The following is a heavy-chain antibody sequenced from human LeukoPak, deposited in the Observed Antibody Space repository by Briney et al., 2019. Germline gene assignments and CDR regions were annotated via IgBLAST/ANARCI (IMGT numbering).Heavy chain of an antibody. V-gene: IGHV3-48*01. CDR1: GFSFSSYS. CDR3: ARAPPDYGGYTNDY. D-gene: IGHD4-23*01. CDR2: ISGSSSRI. Sequence: PGGSLRLSCAASGFSFSSYSMNWVRQAPGKGLEWVSYISGSSSRIYYADFVKGRFTISRDNAKTSLYLQMNSLRAEDTAVYYCARAPPDYGGYTNDYWGQGTLVTVSS. J-gene: IGHJ4*02.